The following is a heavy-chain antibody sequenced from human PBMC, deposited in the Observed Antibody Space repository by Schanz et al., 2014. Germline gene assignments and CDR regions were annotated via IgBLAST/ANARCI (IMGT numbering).Heavy chain of an antibody. CDR1: GFTFSSYA. D-gene: IGHD6-19*01. CDR2: LSGSGGST. Sequence: EVHLVESGGGLVKRGGSLRLSCAASGFTFSSYAMHWVRQAPGKGLEWVSALSGSGGSTYYAGSVKGRFSISRDYSKNTLYLQMSSLRAEDTAIYYCAKLSSSGRLAGYFDYWGQGALVTVSS. J-gene: IGHJ4*02. CDR3: AKLSSSGRLAGYFDY. V-gene: IGHV3-23*04.